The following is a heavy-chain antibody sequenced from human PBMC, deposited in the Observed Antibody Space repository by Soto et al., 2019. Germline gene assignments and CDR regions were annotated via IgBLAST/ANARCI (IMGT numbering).Heavy chain of an antibody. D-gene: IGHD5-18*01. Sequence: QVQLVQSGAEVKKPGSSVTFSCKPSGGTFGKDAINWVRQAPGQGLEWMGLLIPVFGSPIYAQKFQGRIRITADESTSTAFMDLSSLRSEDTAVYYCTRVLGYTFEPGKTRYYAMDVWGQGTTVSVSS. CDR2: LIPVFGSP. CDR3: TRVLGYTFEPGKTRYYAMDV. V-gene: IGHV1-69*01. J-gene: IGHJ6*02. CDR1: GGTFGKDA.